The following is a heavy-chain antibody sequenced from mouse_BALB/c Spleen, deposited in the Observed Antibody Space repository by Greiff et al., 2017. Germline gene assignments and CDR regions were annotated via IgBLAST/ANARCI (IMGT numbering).Heavy chain of an antibody. CDR2: IYPGDGDT. CDR3: ARSGGDWFAY. D-gene: IGHD3-1*01. Sequence: VQLQQSGPELVKPGASVKISCKASGYAFSSSWMNWVKQRPGQGLEWIGRIYPGDGDTNYNGKFKGKATLTADKSSSTAYMQLSSLTSVDSAVYFGARSGGDWFAYWGQGTLVTVSA. J-gene: IGHJ3*01. V-gene: IGHV1-82*01. CDR1: GYAFSSSW.